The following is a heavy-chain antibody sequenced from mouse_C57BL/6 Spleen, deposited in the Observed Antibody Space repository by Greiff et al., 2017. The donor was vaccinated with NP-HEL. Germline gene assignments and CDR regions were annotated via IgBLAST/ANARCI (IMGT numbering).Heavy chain of an antibody. CDR1: GFTFSDYY. CDR3: ARDGYGSSYGYFDV. J-gene: IGHJ1*03. CDR2: INYDGSST. Sequence: EVKVVESEGGLVQPGSSMKLSCTASGFTFSDYYMAWVRQVPEKGLEWVANINYDGSSTYYLDSLKSRFIISRDNAKNILYLQMSSLKSEDTATYYCARDGYGSSYGYFDVWGTGTTVTVSS. V-gene: IGHV5-16*01. D-gene: IGHD1-1*01.